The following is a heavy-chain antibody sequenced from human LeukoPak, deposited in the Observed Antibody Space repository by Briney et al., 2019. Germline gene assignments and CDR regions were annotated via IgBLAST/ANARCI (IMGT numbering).Heavy chain of an antibody. CDR1: GFTVSHNY. CDR3: ARDLSGPLDY. J-gene: IGHJ4*02. Sequence: QAGGSLRLSCAASGFTVSHNYMSWVRQAPGKGLEWVSVIYSGGSTNYADSVKGRFTISRDNSKNTLYLQMNSLRAEDTAVYYCARDLSGPLDYWGQGTLVTVPS. D-gene: IGHD5-12*01. V-gene: IGHV3-66*01. CDR2: IYSGGST.